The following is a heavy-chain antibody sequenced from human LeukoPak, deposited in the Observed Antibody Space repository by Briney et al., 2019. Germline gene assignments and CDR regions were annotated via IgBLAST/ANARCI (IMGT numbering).Heavy chain of an antibody. Sequence: PSETLSLTCTVSGYSITSGYYWGWIRQPPGKGLGWIGSLWHGGSTYYNPSLKSRVTISVDTSKNQLSLRLTSVTAAETAVYYCVGTNPWDLTYYFDYWGQGTLVTVSS. CDR2: LWHGGST. D-gene: IGHD7-27*01. CDR3: VGTNPWDLTYYFDY. CDR1: GYSITSGYY. V-gene: IGHV4-38-2*02. J-gene: IGHJ4*02.